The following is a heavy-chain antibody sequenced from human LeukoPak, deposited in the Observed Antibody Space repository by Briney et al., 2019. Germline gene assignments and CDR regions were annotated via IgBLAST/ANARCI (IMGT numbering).Heavy chain of an antibody. D-gene: IGHD3-3*01. CDR2: IKSKTDGGTT. Sequence: GGSLRLSCAASGFTFSNAWMSWVRQAPGKGLEWVGRIKSKTDGGTTDYAAPVKGRFTISRDDSKNTPYLQMNSLKTEDTGVYYCTTVGLYDFWIGYYIPPHYMDVWGKGTTVTVSS. CDR3: TTVGLYDFWIGYYIPPHYMDV. CDR1: GFTFSNAW. J-gene: IGHJ6*03. V-gene: IGHV3-15*01.